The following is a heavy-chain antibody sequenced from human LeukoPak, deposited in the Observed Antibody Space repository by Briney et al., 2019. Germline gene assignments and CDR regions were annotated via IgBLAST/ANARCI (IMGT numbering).Heavy chain of an antibody. V-gene: IGHV1-24*01. Sequence: ASLKVSCKVSGYSITELSTHRVRQAPGKGLEWMGGFDPGSGEIIYEQKFQDRVTMTEDTSTDTAYMELSSLRSEDTAVYYCATGSHYDLLPFWGQGTLVTVSS. CDR2: FDPGSGEI. D-gene: IGHD3-9*01. CDR1: GYSITELS. J-gene: IGHJ4*02. CDR3: ATGSHYDLLPF.